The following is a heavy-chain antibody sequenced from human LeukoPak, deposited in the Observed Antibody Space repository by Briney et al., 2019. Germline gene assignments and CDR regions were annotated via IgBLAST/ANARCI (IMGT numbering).Heavy chain of an antibody. V-gene: IGHV5-51*01. CDR1: GYSFTTYW. D-gene: IGHD5-12*01. CDR2: IYPGDSDI. CDR3: ARTGVTYDYDY. Sequence: GESLKISCKGSGYSFTTYWIAWVRQMPGKGLEWMGLIYPGDSDIRYSPFFQGLVNISADKSNTPAFLQWSSRKGVDTAYLYCARTGVTYDYDYWGQGTLVTVSS. J-gene: IGHJ4*02.